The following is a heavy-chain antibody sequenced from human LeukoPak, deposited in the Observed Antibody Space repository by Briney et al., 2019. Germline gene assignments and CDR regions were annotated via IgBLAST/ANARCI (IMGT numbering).Heavy chain of an antibody. V-gene: IGHV3-74*01. CDR3: ARQHSSGWYYYLDY. J-gene: IGHJ4*02. Sequence: GGSLRLSCAASGFTFSSHWMEWVRQAPGKGLEWVSRVNSDGSSTSYADSVKGRFTISRDNAKNTLYLQMNSLRVEDTAVYYCARQHSSGWYYYLDYWGQGTLVTVSS. D-gene: IGHD6-19*01. CDR2: VNSDGSST. CDR1: GFTFSSHW.